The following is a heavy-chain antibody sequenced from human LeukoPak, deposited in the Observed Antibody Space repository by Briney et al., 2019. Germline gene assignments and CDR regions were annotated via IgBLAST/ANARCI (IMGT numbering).Heavy chain of an antibody. D-gene: IGHD6-19*01. CDR3: ARDGGSRQWLAYYFDY. CDR1: GFTFRSYG. Sequence: GGSLRLSCAASGFTFRSYGMHWVRQAPGKGLEWVAVIWYDGSNKYYADSVQGRFTISRDNSKNTLYLQMNSLRAEDTAVYYCARDGGSRQWLAYYFDYWGQGTLVTVSS. CDR2: IWYDGSNK. V-gene: IGHV3-33*01. J-gene: IGHJ4*02.